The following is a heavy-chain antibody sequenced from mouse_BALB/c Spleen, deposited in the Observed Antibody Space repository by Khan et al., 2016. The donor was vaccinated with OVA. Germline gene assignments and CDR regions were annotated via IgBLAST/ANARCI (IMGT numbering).Heavy chain of an antibody. Sequence: EVELVESGGDLVQPGGSRKLSCAASGFTFSSYGMHWVRQAPEKGLEWLAYISGDSNTIYYADTVKGRFTISRDNPRNTLFLQMTSLMSEDTAMYYCATSYFYGYYFDYWGPGTTLTVSS. CDR1: GFTFSSYG. J-gene: IGHJ2*01. CDR3: ATSYFYGYYFDY. V-gene: IGHV5-17*02. D-gene: IGHD1-1*01. CDR2: ISGDSNTI.